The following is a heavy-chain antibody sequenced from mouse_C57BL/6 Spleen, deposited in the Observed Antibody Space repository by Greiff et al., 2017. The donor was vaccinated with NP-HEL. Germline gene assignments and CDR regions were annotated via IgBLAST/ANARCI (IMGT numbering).Heavy chain of an antibody. CDR2: IDPSDSYT. V-gene: IGHV1-59*01. CDR1: GYTFTSYW. CDR3: ARRGYGNYDLYYAMDY. Sequence: VQLQQPGAELVRPGPSVKLSCKASGYTFTSYWMHWVKQRPGQGLEWIGVIDPSDSYTNYNQKFKGKATLTVDTSSSTAYMQLSSLTSEDSAVYYCARRGYGNYDLYYAMDYWGQGTSVTVSS. D-gene: IGHD2-1*01. J-gene: IGHJ4*01.